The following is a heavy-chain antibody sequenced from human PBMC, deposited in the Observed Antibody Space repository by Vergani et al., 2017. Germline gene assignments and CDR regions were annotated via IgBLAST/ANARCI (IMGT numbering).Heavy chain of an antibody. D-gene: IGHD6-6*01. CDR1: GGSISSGGYY. CDR2: IYYSGTN. Sequence: QVQLQESGPGLVKPSQTLSLTCTVSGGSISSGGYYWSWIRPHPGKGLEWIGYIYYSGTNYYHPSLKSRVTISVDTSKNQFSLKLSSVTAADTAVYYCARDCQFTHSSSSCFGYWGQGTLVTVSS. V-gene: IGHV4-31*03. J-gene: IGHJ4*02. CDR3: ARDCQFTHSSSSCFGY.